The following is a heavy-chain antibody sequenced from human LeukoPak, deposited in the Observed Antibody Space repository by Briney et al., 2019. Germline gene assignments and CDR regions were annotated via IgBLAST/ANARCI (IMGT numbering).Heavy chain of an antibody. Sequence: PGGSLRLSCAASGLTFSRSWMHWVRQTPGKGLEWVAVISYDGKNKYYSDSVKGRFTISRDNSENTLSLQMNSLRAEDTAVYYCAKDLGYCSSSTCLSIDYWGQGTLVTVSS. CDR2: ISYDGKNK. J-gene: IGHJ4*02. CDR1: GLTFSRSW. D-gene: IGHD2-2*01. V-gene: IGHV3-30*18. CDR3: AKDLGYCSSSTCLSIDY.